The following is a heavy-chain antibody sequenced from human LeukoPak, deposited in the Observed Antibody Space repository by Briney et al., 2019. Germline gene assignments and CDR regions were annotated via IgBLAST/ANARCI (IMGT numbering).Heavy chain of an antibody. Sequence: NPSETLSLTCTVSGGSISSYYWSWIRQPAGKGLEWIGRIYTSGGTNYNPSLKRRVTTSVDTSKNHFSLKLSSVTAADTAVYYCARDGAVSGLDYWGQGTLVTVSS. CDR2: IYTSGGT. V-gene: IGHV4-4*07. J-gene: IGHJ4*02. D-gene: IGHD6-19*01. CDR1: GGSISSYY. CDR3: ARDGAVSGLDY.